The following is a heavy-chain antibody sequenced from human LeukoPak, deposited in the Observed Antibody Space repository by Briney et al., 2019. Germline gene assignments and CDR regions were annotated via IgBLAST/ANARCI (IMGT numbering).Heavy chain of an antibody. CDR1: GFTFSKYG. CDR2: IRYDGSNK. CDR3: AKDRRSSGYYYGDAFDI. V-gene: IGHV3-30*02. D-gene: IGHD3-22*01. Sequence: GGSLRLSCAASGFTFSKYGMHRVRQAPGKGLEWVAFIRYDGSNKYYTDSVKGRFTISRDNSKNTLYLQMNSLRVEDTAVYYCAKDRRSSGYYYGDAFDIWGQGTMVTVSS. J-gene: IGHJ3*02.